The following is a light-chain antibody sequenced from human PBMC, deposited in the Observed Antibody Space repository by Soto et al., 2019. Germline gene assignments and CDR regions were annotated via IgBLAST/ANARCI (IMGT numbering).Light chain of an antibody. J-gene: IGKJ1*01. CDR1: QSISNW. V-gene: IGKV1-5*03. CDR2: KAS. CDR3: QQYIIYSRT. Sequence: DIQMTQSPSTLSASVGDRVTITCRASQSISNWLAWYQQKPGKAPKVLIYKASSLESGVPSRFSGSGSGTEFTLTISSLQPDDFATYYCQQYIIYSRTFGQGTKVDIK.